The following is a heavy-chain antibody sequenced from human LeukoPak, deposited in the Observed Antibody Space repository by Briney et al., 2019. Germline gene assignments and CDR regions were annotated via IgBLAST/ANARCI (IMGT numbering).Heavy chain of an antibody. CDR2: INPNSGGT. Sequence: ASVKVSCKASGYTFTDYYMHWVRQAPGQGIEWMGWINPNSGGTNYAQKFQGRVTMTRDTSISTAYMELSRLRSDDTAVYYCARDHYYYDSSGYYYYAFDIWGQGTMVTVSS. CDR3: ARDHYYYDSSGYYYYAFDI. J-gene: IGHJ3*02. CDR1: GYTFTDYY. V-gene: IGHV1-2*02. D-gene: IGHD3-22*01.